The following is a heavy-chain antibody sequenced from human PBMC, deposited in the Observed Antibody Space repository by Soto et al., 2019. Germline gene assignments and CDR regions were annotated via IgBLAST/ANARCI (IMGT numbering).Heavy chain of an antibody. Sequence: SETLSLTCTVSGGSISSSSYYWGWIRQPPGKGLEWIGSIYYSGSTYYNPSLKSRVTISVDTSKNQFSLKLSSVTAADTAVYYCARQTESWGRLYSSSFGNRFDPWGQGTLVTVSS. D-gene: IGHD6-6*01. CDR3: ARQTESWGRLYSSSFGNRFDP. J-gene: IGHJ5*02. CDR2: IYYSGST. V-gene: IGHV4-39*01. CDR1: GGSISSSSYY.